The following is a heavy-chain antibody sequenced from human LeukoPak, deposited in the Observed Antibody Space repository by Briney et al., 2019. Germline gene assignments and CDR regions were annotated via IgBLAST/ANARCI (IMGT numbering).Heavy chain of an antibody. V-gene: IGHV5-51*01. Sequence: GASLEISCKGSGSSFTSYWIGWVRQLPGKGLEWMGIIYPGDSDTRYSPSFQGQVTISADKSISTAYLQWSSLKASDTAMYYCARHRGYSYGDNWFDPWGQGTLVTVSS. CDR3: ARHRGYSYGDNWFDP. J-gene: IGHJ5*02. CDR2: IYPGDSDT. D-gene: IGHD5-18*01. CDR1: GSSFTSYW.